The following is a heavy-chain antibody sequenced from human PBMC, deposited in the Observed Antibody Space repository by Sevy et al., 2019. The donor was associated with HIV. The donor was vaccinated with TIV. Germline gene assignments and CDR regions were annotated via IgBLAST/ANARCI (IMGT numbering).Heavy chain of an antibody. CDR1: VDSFNGHY. Sequence: SETLSLTCAVYVDSFNGHYWSWVRQVPGRGLEWIGEVDHTGNINYNPAFDNRVAISVNRPKNQFSLNLTSLTAADTAVYCCAREPIEAPGRGYFDIWGHGNRVTVSS. CDR3: AREPIEAPGRGYFDI. D-gene: IGHD6-13*01. J-gene: IGHJ4*03. V-gene: IGHV4-34*01. CDR2: VDHTGNI.